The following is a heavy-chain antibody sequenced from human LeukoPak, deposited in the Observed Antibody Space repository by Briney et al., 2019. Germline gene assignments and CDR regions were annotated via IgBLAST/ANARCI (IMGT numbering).Heavy chain of an antibody. V-gene: IGHV3-11*01. CDR2: ISSSGSTI. Sequence: GESLSLSCAASGFTFSDFYMNWIRQAPEKGLEWVSYISSSGSTIHYADSVKGRFTISRDNAKNSLYLQMNSLRAEDTAVYYCARDPHIGATAGTGYFYYYYMDVRGKGTTVTVSS. CDR1: GFTFSDFY. D-gene: IGHD6-13*01. CDR3: ARDPHIGATAGTGYFYYYYMDV. J-gene: IGHJ6*03.